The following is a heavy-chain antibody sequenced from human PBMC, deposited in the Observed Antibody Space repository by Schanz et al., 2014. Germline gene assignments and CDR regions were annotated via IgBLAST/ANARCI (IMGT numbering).Heavy chain of an antibody. CDR3: AGATYSSSWYGGSEYFQH. J-gene: IGHJ1*01. D-gene: IGHD6-13*01. CDR2: ISGLGEAT. V-gene: IGHV3-23*01. CDR1: GFTFTDHA. Sequence: EVQLLASGGGLVQPGGSLRLTCLTSGFTFTDHAISWVRQAPGKGLEWVSTISGLGEATFYSDSVKGRFTVSRDNSKNIVYLQMNRLRAEDTAVYYCAGATYSSSWYGGSEYFQHWGQGTLVTVSS.